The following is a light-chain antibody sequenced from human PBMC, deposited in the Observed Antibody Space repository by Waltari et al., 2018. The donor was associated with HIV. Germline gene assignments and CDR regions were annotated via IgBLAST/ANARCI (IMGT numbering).Light chain of an antibody. CDR2: AAS. V-gene: IGKV1-9*01. CDR3: QQLNTYPPWT. CDR1: QGISSF. J-gene: IGKJ1*01. Sequence: DIQLTQSPSFLSASVGDRVTISCRASQGISSFLAWYQQKPGKAPKFLIYAASTLQNGVPSRFSGSGSGTEFTLTINSLQPEDFATYFCQQLNTYPPWTFGQGTKVEVK.